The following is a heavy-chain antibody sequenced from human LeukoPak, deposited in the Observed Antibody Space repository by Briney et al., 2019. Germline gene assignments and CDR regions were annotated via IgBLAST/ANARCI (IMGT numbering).Heavy chain of an antibody. V-gene: IGHV3-30*18. Sequence: GGSLRFSCAASGFTFSSYVMHWVRQAPGKGLEWVAVISYDGSNKYYADSVKGRFTISRDNSKNTLYLQMNSLRAEDTAVYYCAKARNWNYAYYFDYWGQGTLVTVSS. CDR1: GFTFSSYV. CDR2: ISYDGSNK. J-gene: IGHJ4*02. CDR3: AKARNWNYAYYFDY. D-gene: IGHD1-7*01.